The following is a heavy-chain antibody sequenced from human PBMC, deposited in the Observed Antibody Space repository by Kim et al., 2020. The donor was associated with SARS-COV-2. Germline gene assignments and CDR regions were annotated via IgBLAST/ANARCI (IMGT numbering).Heavy chain of an antibody. CDR2: IWYDGSNK. Sequence: GGSLRLSCAASGFTFSSYGMHWVRQAPGKGLEWVAVIWYDGSNKYYADSVKGRFTISRDNSKNTLYLQMNSLRAEDTAVYYCARDQVRSGYDYGYYYYYGMDVWGQGTTVTVSS. CDR3: ARDQVRSGYDYGYYYYYGMDV. D-gene: IGHD5-12*01. CDR1: GFTFSSYG. J-gene: IGHJ6*02. V-gene: IGHV3-33*01.